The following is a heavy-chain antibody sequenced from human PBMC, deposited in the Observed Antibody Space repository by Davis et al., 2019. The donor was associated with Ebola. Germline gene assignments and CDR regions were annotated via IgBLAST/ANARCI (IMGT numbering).Heavy chain of an antibody. D-gene: IGHD6-6*01. CDR3: AKGLLAARPDYYYGMDV. V-gene: IGHV3-30*18. CDR1: GFTFSSYG. J-gene: IGHJ6*04. CDR2: ISYDGSNK. Sequence: PGGSLRLSCAASGFTFSSYGMHWVRQAPGKGLEWVAVISYDGSNKYYADSVKGRFTISRDNSKNTLYLQMNSLRAEDTAVYYCAKGLLAARPDYYYGMDVWGKGTTVTVSS.